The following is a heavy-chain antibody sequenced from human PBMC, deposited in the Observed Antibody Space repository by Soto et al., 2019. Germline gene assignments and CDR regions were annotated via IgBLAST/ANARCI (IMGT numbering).Heavy chain of an antibody. D-gene: IGHD3-22*01. CDR3: AKNGVLGSGYSGQ. CDR1: GFTFSSYA. CDR2: IGDSGHST. V-gene: IGHV3-23*01. J-gene: IGHJ4*02. Sequence: GGSLRLSCLASGFTFSSYAMSWVRQAPGKGLEWVSSIGDSGHSTYNADSVKGRFTISRDNSKNTLYLQMNSMRAEDTAVYYCAKNGVLGSGYSGQWVRGTLATTSS.